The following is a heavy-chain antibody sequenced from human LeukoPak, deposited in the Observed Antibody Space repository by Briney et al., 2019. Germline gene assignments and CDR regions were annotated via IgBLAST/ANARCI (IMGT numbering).Heavy chain of an antibody. CDR1: GFTFSDYY. CDR3: ARDYAEYTYYYDSSGQGFDY. J-gene: IGHJ4*02. V-gene: IGHV3-11*01. CDR2: ISSSGNTI. D-gene: IGHD3-22*01. Sequence: GGPLRLSCAASGFTFSDYYMSWIRQAPGKGLEWVSYISSSGNTIYYADSVKGRFTISRDNAKNSLYLQMNSLRAEDTAVYYCARDYAEYTYYYDSSGQGFDYWGQGTLVTVSS.